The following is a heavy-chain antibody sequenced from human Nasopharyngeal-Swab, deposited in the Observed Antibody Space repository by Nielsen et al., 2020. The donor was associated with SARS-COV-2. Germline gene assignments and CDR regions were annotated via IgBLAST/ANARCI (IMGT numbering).Heavy chain of an antibody. CDR3: ATGLGSNPAAGPSDGMDV. J-gene: IGHJ6*02. Sequence: GESLKISCAASGFTFSSYWMHWIRQAPGKGLVWVSRINSDGSSTSYADSVKGRFTISRDNAKNSLYLQMNSLRSEDTAVYYCATGLGSNPAAGPSDGMDVWGQGTTVTVSS. CDR2: INSDGSST. V-gene: IGHV3-74*01. CDR1: GFTFSSYW. D-gene: IGHD6-13*01.